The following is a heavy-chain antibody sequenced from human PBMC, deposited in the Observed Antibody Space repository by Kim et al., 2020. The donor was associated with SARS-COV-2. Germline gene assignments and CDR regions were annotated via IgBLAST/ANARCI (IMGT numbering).Heavy chain of an antibody. J-gene: IGHJ4*02. Sequence: YADSVKGRFTISRDNSKNTLYLQMNSLRAEDTAVYYCAKDRYSSSPTLDYWGQGTLVTVSS. D-gene: IGHD6-6*01. V-gene: IGHV3-30*02. CDR3: AKDRYSSSPTLDY.